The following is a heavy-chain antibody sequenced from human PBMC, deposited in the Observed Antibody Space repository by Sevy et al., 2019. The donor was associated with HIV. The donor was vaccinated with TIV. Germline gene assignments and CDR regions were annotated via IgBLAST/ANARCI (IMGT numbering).Heavy chain of an antibody. CDR2: FSFGCGKI. CDR3: AREGCSKPHDY. D-gene: IGHD2-2*01. Sequence: GESLKISCAASGFTFSNYAMSWVRQAPGKGLEWVSTFSFGCGKINYEDSVKGRFTISRDNSKNTLYLQMNSLRAEDTALYYCAREGCSKPHDYWGQGTLVTVSS. CDR1: GFTFSNYA. V-gene: IGHV3-23*01. J-gene: IGHJ4*02.